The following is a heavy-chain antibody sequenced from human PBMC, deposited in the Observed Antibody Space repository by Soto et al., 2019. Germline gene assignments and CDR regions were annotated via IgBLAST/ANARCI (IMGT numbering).Heavy chain of an antibody. Sequence: ASVKVSCKTSGYIFTDHLIHWVRQSPGQGLQWVGWVHPDSGGTNVAQAFQDRVTMTADMSITTAYMDLARLRPDDTAIFYCARGAQGFFPVSGIYFYFDHWGQGTPVTVSS. J-gene: IGHJ4*02. CDR2: VHPDSGGT. V-gene: IGHV1-2*02. D-gene: IGHD3-22*01. CDR1: GYIFTDHL. CDR3: ARGAQGFFPVSGIYFYFDH.